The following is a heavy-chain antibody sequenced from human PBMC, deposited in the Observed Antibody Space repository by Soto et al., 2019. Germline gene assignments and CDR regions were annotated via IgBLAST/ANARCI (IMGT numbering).Heavy chain of an antibody. CDR2: ISSSSSTI. D-gene: IGHD5-18*01. V-gene: IGHV3-48*02. CDR3: ARVRSGYSYGPTPYYLDY. Sequence: GSLRLSCAASGFTFSSYSMNWVRQAPGKGLEWVSYISSSSSTIYYADSVKGRFTISRDNAKNSLYLQMNSLRDEDTAVYYCARVRSGYSYGPTPYYLDYWGQGTLVTVSS. CDR1: GFTFSSYS. J-gene: IGHJ4*02.